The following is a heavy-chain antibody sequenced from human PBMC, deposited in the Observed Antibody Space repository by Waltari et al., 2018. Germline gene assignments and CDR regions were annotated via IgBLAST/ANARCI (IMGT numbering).Heavy chain of an antibody. CDR3: ARARSGYYYMDV. Sequence: QVQLQESGPGLVKPSETLSLTCTVSGGSISSFYWSWIRQPAGKGLEGIGLIYTSGSTNYTPSLKSRGTMSVDTAKNQLSLNLSSVTAADTAVYYWARARSGYYYMDVWGKGTTVTVSS. D-gene: IGHD3-10*01. CDR2: IYTSGST. J-gene: IGHJ6*03. V-gene: IGHV4-4*07. CDR1: GGSISSFY.